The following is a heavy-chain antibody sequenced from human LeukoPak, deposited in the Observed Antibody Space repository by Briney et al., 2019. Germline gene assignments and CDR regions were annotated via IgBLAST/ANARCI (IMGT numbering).Heavy chain of an antibody. Sequence: GGSLRLSCSASGFTFSSYVMHWVRQAPGKGLEYLSAISTTGGSTYYADSVKGRFTISRDNSKNTLYLQMNVLRAEDTAVYYCLKGWELRFDAFDIWGQGTMVTVSS. J-gene: IGHJ3*02. D-gene: IGHD1-26*01. V-gene: IGHV3-64D*08. CDR1: GFTFSSYV. CDR3: LKGWELRFDAFDI. CDR2: ISTTGGST.